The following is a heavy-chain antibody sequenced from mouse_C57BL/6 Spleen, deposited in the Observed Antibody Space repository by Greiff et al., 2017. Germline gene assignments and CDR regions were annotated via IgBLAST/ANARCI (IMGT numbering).Heavy chain of an antibody. CDR2: INPSTGGT. D-gene: IGHD3-1*01. CDR1: GYSFTGYY. CDR3: ARSGLVFPFDY. Sequence: EVQLQQSGPELVKPGASVKISCKASGYSFTGYYMNWVKQSPEKSLEWIGEINPSTGGTTYNQKFKAKATLTVDKSSSTAYMQLKSLTSEDSAVYYCARSGLVFPFDYWGQGTTLTVSS. J-gene: IGHJ2*01. V-gene: IGHV1-42*01.